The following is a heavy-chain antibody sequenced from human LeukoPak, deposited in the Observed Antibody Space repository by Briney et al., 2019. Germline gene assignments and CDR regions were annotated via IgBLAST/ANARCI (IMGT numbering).Heavy chain of an antibody. Sequence: PGASLQISCKGSGSIFTSYWIGGGRPLPGKGVGGMGIIYPGDSDTRYSPSFQGHVTISADNSISTAYLQWSSLKASDTAMYYCARVRVPQHYFDYWGQGTLVTVSS. CDR3: ARVRVPQHYFDY. CDR2: IYPGDSDT. CDR1: GSIFTSYW. J-gene: IGHJ4*02. V-gene: IGHV5-51*01. D-gene: IGHD3-10*01.